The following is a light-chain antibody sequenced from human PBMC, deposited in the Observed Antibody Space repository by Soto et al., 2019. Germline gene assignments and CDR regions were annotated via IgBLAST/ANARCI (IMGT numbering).Light chain of an antibody. CDR1: QVISTS. V-gene: IGKV1-9*01. CDR3: QQLFDSPIT. J-gene: IGKJ5*01. CDR2: AAS. Sequence: DIQLTQSPSFLYPSKGESVTITCRASQVISTSLAWYQVKPGKAPKLLIYAASTLESGVPSRFSATVSGTEFSLTITSLQPEDFATYYCQQLFDSPITFGQGTLLEIK.